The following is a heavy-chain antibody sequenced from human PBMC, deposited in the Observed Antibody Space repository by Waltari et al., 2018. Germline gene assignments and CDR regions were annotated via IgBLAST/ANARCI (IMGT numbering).Heavy chain of an antibody. J-gene: IGHJ3*02. V-gene: IGHV1-69*05. Sequence: QVQLVQSGAEVKKPGSSVKVSCKASGGTFSSYAISWVRQAPGHGLEWMGGIIPIFGTANYAQKFQGRVTITTDESTSTAYMELSSLRSEDTAVYYCARFWGGIVGADGVDAFDIWGQGTMVTVSS. CDR1: GGTFSSYA. CDR3: ARFWGGIVGADGVDAFDI. D-gene: IGHD1-26*01. CDR2: IIPIFGTA.